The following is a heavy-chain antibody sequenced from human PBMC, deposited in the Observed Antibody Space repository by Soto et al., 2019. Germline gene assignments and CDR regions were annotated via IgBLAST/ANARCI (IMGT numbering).Heavy chain of an antibody. CDR2: VNQSGSA. V-gene: IGHV4-34*01. J-gene: IGHJ4*02. D-gene: IGHD6-13*01. CDR3: ARERRVVGGYSSSWYDYFDS. CDR1: GGSFSGYY. Sequence: SETLSLTCAVYGGSFSGYYWSWIRQPPGKGLEWIGEVNQSGSANYNPSLESRVTISVDTSKKQFSLRLSSVTAADTAVYYCARERRVVGGYSSSWYDYFDSWGQGTLVTVSS.